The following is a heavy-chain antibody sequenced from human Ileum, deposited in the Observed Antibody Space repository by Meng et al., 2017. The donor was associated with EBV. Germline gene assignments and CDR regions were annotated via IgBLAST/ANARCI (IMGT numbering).Heavy chain of an antibody. Sequence: GPAPVKPSDARALPRSVPGEPITNHNWWAGARQSPGKGLEWIGEIPHRGSSAYSPSLKSRVSMSIDKSKNQFSLKLTSVTAADTAVYHCLRGSGGSVWGQGTLVTVSS. CDR2: IPHRGSS. CDR1: GEPITNHNW. V-gene: IGHV4-4*02. CDR3: LRGSGGSV. J-gene: IGHJ1*01. D-gene: IGHD3-10*01.